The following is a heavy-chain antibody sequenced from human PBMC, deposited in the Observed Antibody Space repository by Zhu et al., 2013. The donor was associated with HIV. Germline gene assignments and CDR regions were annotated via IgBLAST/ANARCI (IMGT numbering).Heavy chain of an antibody. Sequence: QVQLVQSGAEVKKPGASVKVSCKASGYTFTSYDINWVRQATGQGLEWMGWMNPNSGNTGYAQKFQGRVTMTRNTSISTAYMELSSLRSEDTAVYYCARGIRARNPKWGSRNWFDPWAREPWSSSPQ. CDR3: ARGIRARNPKWGSRNWFDP. CDR2: MNPNSGNT. D-gene: IGHD7-27*01. V-gene: IGHV1-8*01. CDR1: GYTFTSYD. J-gene: IGHJ5*02.